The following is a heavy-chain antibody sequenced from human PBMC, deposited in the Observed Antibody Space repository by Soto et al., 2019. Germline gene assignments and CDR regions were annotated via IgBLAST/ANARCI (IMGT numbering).Heavy chain of an antibody. J-gene: IGHJ4*02. CDR1: GGSISSYY. D-gene: IGHD1-20*01. Sequence: SETLSLTCTVSGGSISSYYWSWIRQPPGKGLEWIGYIYYSGSTNYNPSLKSRVTISVDTSKNQFSLKLSSVTAADTAVYYCARHGYNWKTDYWGQGTLVTVSS. CDR2: IYYSGST. V-gene: IGHV4-59*08. CDR3: ARHGYNWKTDY.